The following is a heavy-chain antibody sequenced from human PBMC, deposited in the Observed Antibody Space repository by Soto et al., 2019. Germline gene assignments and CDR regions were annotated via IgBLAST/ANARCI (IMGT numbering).Heavy chain of an antibody. J-gene: IGHJ3*02. Sequence: PGGSLRLSCAASGFTFSSYAMSWVRQAPGKGLEWVSAISGSGGSTYYADSVKGRFTISRDNSKNTLYLQMNSLRAEDTAVYYCANVAKQYYYDSSGYSNDAFDIWGQGTMVTVSS. V-gene: IGHV3-23*01. CDR2: ISGSGGST. D-gene: IGHD3-22*01. CDR3: ANVAKQYYYDSSGYSNDAFDI. CDR1: GFTFSSYA.